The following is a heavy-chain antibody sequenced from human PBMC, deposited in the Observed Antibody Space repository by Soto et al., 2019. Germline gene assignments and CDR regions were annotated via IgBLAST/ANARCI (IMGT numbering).Heavy chain of an antibody. D-gene: IGHD3-3*01. Sequence: SVKVSCKVSGFTFKSSAVQWVRQARGQRLEWIGWIVVGSGNADYQQKFQQRVTLTRDLSTSTAYLEMSSLRSEDTAVYYCAAADYDFWSGYYGPWGQGTLVTSPQ. CDR1: GFTFKSSA. CDR2: IVVGSGNA. V-gene: IGHV1-58*01. CDR3: AAADYDFWSGYYGP. J-gene: IGHJ5*02.